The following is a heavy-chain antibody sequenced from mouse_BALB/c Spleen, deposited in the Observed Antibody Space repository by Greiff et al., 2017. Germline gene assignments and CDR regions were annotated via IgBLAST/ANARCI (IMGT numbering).Heavy chain of an antibody. J-gene: IGHJ4*01. CDR1: GYSFTSYW. CDR2: IDPSDSET. CDR3: ARVGYYYGSRDPYAMDY. D-gene: IGHD1-1*01. V-gene: IGHV1S126*01. Sequence: VQLQESGPQLVRPGASVKISCKASGYSFTSYWMHWVKQRPGQGLEWIGMIDPSDSETRLNQKFKDKATLTVDKSSSTAYMQLSSLTSEDSAVYYCARVGYYYGSRDPYAMDYWGQGTSVTVSS.